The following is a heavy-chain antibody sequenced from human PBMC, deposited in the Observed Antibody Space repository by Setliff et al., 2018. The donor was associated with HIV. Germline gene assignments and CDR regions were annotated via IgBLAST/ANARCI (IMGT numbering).Heavy chain of an antibody. Sequence: HPGGSLRLSCGASGFPFSSYVMSWVRQAPGKGLEWVSGISGSGGSTFYEDSVKGRFIISRDNSNNMLHLQMNSLRVEDTAIYYCARSSQWLVGGYFHHWGQGTLVTSPQ. CDR2: ISGSGGST. CDR1: GFPFSSYV. D-gene: IGHD6-19*01. J-gene: IGHJ1*01. CDR3: ARSSQWLVGGYFHH. V-gene: IGHV3-23*01.